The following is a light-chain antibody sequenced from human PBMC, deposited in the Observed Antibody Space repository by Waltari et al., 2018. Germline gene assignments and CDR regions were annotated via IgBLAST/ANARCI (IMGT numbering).Light chain of an antibody. CDR3: SSYISSSTLEL. CDR1: SSDVGGYNY. CDR2: DVS. V-gene: IGLV2-14*03. J-gene: IGLJ2*01. Sequence: QSALTQPAPVYGSPGQSITISCTGTSSDVGGYNYFSLYQQHPGKAPKLMIYDVSNRPSGVSNRFSGSKSGNTASLTISGLQAEDEADYYCSSYISSSTLELFGGGTSLTVL.